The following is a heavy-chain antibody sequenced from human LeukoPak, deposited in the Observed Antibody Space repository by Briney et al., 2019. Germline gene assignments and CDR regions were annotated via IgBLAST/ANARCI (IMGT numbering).Heavy chain of an antibody. Sequence: GGSLRLSCAASGFTFSSYAMHWVRQAPGKGLEWVAVISYDRSNKYYADSVKGRFTISRDNSKNTLYLQMNSLRAEDTAVYYCARDAISAVAAAYYFDYWGQGTLVTVSS. J-gene: IGHJ4*02. CDR2: ISYDRSNK. V-gene: IGHV3-30-3*01. D-gene: IGHD6-19*01. CDR1: GFTFSSYA. CDR3: ARDAISAVAAAYYFDY.